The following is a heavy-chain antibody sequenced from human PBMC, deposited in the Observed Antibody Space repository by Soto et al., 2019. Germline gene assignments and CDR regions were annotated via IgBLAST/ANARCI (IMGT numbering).Heavy chain of an antibody. D-gene: IGHD3-10*01. CDR1: GGSISSYY. CDR2: IYYSGST. V-gene: IGHV4-59*01. J-gene: IGHJ4*02. Sequence: SETLSLTCTVSGGSISSYYWSWIRRPPGKGLEWIGYIYYSGSTNYNPSLKSRVTISVDTSKNQFSLKLSSVTAADTAVYYCARVVYGSGSYGFDYWGQGTLVTVSS. CDR3: ARVVYGSGSYGFDY.